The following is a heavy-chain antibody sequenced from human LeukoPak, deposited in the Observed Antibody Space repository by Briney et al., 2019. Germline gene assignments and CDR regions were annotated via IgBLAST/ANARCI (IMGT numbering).Heavy chain of an antibody. CDR1: GGSISSYY. CDR2: IYYSGRT. CDR3: ARHGVGSRWSDYYFAY. Sequence: SETLSLTCTVSGGSISSYYWSWIRQPPGKGLEWIGYIYYSGRTNYHPSLKSRVTISVDTSKNQFSLNLSSVTAADTAVYYCARHGVGSRWSDYYFAYWGQGTLVTVSS. V-gene: IGHV4-59*08. D-gene: IGHD2-2*01. J-gene: IGHJ4*02.